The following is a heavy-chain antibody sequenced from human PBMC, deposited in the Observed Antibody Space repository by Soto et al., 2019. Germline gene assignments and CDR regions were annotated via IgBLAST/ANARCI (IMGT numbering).Heavy chain of an antibody. CDR1: GGTFSSYA. D-gene: IGHD3-22*01. Sequence: QVQLVQSGAEVKKPGSSVKVSCKASGGTFSSYAISWVRQAPGQGLEWMGGIIPIFGTANYAQKFQGRVTITAAESTSTAYMELSSLRSEDTAVYYCARARRDYYDSSGYYKTEAFDIWGQGTMVTVYS. CDR2: IIPIFGTA. V-gene: IGHV1-69*01. J-gene: IGHJ3*02. CDR3: ARARRDYYDSSGYYKTEAFDI.